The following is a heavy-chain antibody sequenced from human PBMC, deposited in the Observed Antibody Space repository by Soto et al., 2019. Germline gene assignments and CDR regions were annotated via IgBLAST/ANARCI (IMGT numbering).Heavy chain of an antibody. CDR1: GGTFSSYA. CDR3: ATYYCSGGSCREYFDY. D-gene: IGHD2-15*01. J-gene: IGHJ4*02. Sequence: QVQLVQSGAEVKKPGSSVKVSCKASGGTFSSYAISWVRQAPGQGLEWMGGIIPIFGTANYAQKFQGRVTITADESTSAAEMKLSSLRSEDTAVYYCATYYCSGGSCREYFDYWGEGTLVTV. V-gene: IGHV1-69*01. CDR2: IIPIFGTA.